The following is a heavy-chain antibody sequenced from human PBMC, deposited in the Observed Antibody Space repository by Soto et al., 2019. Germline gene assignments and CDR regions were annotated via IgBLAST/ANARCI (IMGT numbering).Heavy chain of an antibody. J-gene: IGHJ6*02. CDR1: GGSISSSSYY. D-gene: IGHD6-13*01. V-gene: IGHV4-39*01. Sequence: SETLSLTCTVSGGSISSSSYYWGWIRQPPGKGLEWIGSIYYSGSTYYNPSLKSRVTISVDTSKNQFSLKLSSVTAADTAVYYCATQQLAYYYYGMDVWGQGTTVTVSS. CDR3: ATQQLAYYYYGMDV. CDR2: IYYSGST.